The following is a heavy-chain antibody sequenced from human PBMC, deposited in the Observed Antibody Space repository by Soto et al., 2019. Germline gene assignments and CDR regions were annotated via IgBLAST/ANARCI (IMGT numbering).Heavy chain of an antibody. CDR2: IIPIFGTA. J-gene: IGHJ6*02. CDR1: GGTFSSYA. V-gene: IGHV1-69*06. D-gene: IGHD2-21*02. CDR3: ARGAIVVVTAHYYYYGMDV. Sequence: SVKVSCKASGGTFSSYAISWVRQAPGQGLEWMGGIIPIFGTANYAQKFQGRVTITADKSTSTAYMELSSLRSEDTAVYYCARGAIVVVTAHYYYYGMDVWGQGTTVTVSS.